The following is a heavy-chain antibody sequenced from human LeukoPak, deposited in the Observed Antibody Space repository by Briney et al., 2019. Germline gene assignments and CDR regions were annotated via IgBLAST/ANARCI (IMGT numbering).Heavy chain of an antibody. D-gene: IGHD4-11*01. V-gene: IGHV4-59*01. J-gene: IGHJ6*03. CDR1: GGSISSYY. CDR2: IYYSGPT. Sequence: PSETLSLTCSVSGGSISSYYWSWIRQPPGKGLEWIGYIYYSGPTNYNPSLKSRVTISVDTSKNQFSLKLSSVTATDTAIYFCARGRVSSSVYYSTYYYYFYMDVWGKGTTVSVSS. CDR3: ARGRVSSSVYYSTYYYYFYMDV.